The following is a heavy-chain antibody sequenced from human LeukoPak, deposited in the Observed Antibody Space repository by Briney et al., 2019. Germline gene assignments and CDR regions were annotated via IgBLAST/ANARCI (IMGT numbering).Heavy chain of an antibody. J-gene: IGHJ4*02. D-gene: IGHD2-15*01. V-gene: IGHV3-48*04. CDR3: ARSVVAATETFDY. CDR2: IGSSSTTI. CDR1: GFTFSSYN. Sequence: GGSLRLSCAASGFTFSSYNMNWVRQAPGKGLEWVSYIGSSSTTIYYADSVKGRFTISRDNAKNSLYLQMNSLRAEDTAVYYCARSVVAATETFDYWGQGTLVTVSS.